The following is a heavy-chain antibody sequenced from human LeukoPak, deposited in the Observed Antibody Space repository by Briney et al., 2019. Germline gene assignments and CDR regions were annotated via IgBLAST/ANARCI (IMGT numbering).Heavy chain of an antibody. V-gene: IGHV4-59*01. CDR1: DGSTSNYY. D-gene: IGHD5-18*01. CDR3: ARGRIQLWY. CDR2: IYHSGST. Sequence: PSETLSLTCTVSDGSTSNYYWSWIRQPPGKGLEWIGYIYHSGSTNYNSSLKSRVTISVDTSKNQFSLKLTSVTAADTAVYYCARGRIQLWYWGQGTLVTVSS. J-gene: IGHJ4*02.